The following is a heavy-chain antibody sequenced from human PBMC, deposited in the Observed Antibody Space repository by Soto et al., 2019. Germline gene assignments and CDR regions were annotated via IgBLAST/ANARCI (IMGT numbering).Heavy chain of an antibody. D-gene: IGHD3-3*01. J-gene: IGHJ4*02. CDR3: ARGDDYYDFCGGYYTASYFGY. V-gene: IGHV4-39*01. CDR2: IYYSGST. Sequence: QLQLQESGPGLVKPSETLSLTCTVSGGSISSSSYYWGWIRQPPGKGLEWIGSIYYSGSTYYNPSLKSRVTISVDTSKNQFSLKLSSVTAADTAVYYGARGDDYYDFCGGYYTASYFGYWGQGTLVTVSS. CDR1: GGSISSSSYY.